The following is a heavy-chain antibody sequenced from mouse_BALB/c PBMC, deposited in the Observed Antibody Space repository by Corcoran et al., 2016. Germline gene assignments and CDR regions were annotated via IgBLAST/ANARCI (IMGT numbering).Heavy chain of an antibody. J-gene: IGHJ3*01. CDR1: GYTFTNYG. V-gene: IGHV9-1*02. CDR3: ARGRGWLAY. CDR2: INPYTGEQ. Sequence: QIQLVQSGPELKKPGETVKISSKASGYTFTNYGMNWVKQAPGTGLKWMGLINPYTGEQTYADDFNGRFAFSLETSASTAYLQINNLTNADRATYFCARGRGWLAYGGQGTLVTVSA.